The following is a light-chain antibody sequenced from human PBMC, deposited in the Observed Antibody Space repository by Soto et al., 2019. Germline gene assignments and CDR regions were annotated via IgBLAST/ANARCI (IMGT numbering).Light chain of an antibody. V-gene: IGKV3-15*01. CDR1: QSVSNN. CDR3: QQHNNWPPSIT. CDR2: GAS. Sequence: EIVVTQSPATLSVSPGERASLSCWTSQSVSNNLAWYQQKPGQAPRLLIYGASTRTTDIPARFSGSGSGTDFTLTISSLQSEDFAVYYCQQHNNWPPSITFGQGTRLEIK. J-gene: IGKJ5*01.